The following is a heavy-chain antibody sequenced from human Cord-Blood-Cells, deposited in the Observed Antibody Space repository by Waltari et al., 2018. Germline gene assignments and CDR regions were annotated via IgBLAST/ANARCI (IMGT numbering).Heavy chain of an antibody. CDR3: ARFGVRGVIIDY. D-gene: IGHD3-10*01. CDR1: GGSISSGGYY. CDR2: IYYSGST. J-gene: IGHJ4*02. V-gene: IGHV4-31*03. Sequence: GPGLVKPSQTPSLTCTVSGGSISSGGYYWSWIRQHPGKGLEWIGYIYYSGSTYYNPSLKSRVTISVDTSKNQFSLKLSSVTAADTAVYYCARFGVRGVIIDYWGQGTLVTVSS.